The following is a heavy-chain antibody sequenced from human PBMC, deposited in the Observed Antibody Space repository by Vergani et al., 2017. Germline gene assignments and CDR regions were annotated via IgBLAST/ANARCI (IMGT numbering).Heavy chain of an antibody. Sequence: EVQLVQSGAEVKTPGESLRISCKGSGYSFTSYWISWVRQMPGKGLEWMGRIDPSDSYTNYSPSFQGHVNISADKSISTAYLQWSSLKASDTAMYYCARPGGSGSYYEEAFDIWGQGTMVTVSS. CDR3: ARPGGSGSYYEEAFDI. CDR1: GYSFTSYW. J-gene: IGHJ3*02. D-gene: IGHD1-26*01. V-gene: IGHV5-10-1*01. CDR2: IDPSDSYT.